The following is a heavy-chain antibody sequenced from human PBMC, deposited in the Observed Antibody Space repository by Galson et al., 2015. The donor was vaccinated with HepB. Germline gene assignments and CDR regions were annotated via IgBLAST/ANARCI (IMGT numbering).Heavy chain of an antibody. CDR3: ARVGQWLVYGTFDY. Sequence: SETLSLTCAVYGGSFSGYYWSWIRQPPGKGLEWIGEINHSGSTNYNPSLKSRVTISVDTSKNQFSLKLSSATAADTAVYYCARVGQWLVYGTFDYWGQGTLVTVSS. V-gene: IGHV4-34*01. CDR1: GGSFSGYY. J-gene: IGHJ4*02. CDR2: INHSGST. D-gene: IGHD6-19*01.